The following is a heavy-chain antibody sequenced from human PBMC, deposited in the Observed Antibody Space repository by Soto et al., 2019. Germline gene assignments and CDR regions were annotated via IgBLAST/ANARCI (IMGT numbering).Heavy chain of an antibody. Sequence: QVQLVESGGGVVQPGRSLRLSCAASGFTFSSYGMHWVRQAPGKGLEWVAVISYDGSNKYYADSVKGRFTISRDNSKNTLYLQMNSLRAEDTAVYYCAKILWFGEFSESSRYYYYGIDVWGQGTTVTVSS. CDR2: ISYDGSNK. V-gene: IGHV3-30*18. D-gene: IGHD3-10*01. J-gene: IGHJ6*02. CDR3: AKILWFGEFSESSRYYYYGIDV. CDR1: GFTFSSYG.